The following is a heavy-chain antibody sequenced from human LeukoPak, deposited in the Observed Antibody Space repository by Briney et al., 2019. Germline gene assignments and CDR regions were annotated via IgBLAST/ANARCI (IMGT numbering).Heavy chain of an antibody. CDR2: ISGRGDST. J-gene: IGHJ6*03. CDR1: GFTFNSYG. CDR3: AKRASGDYENYYYYMDV. V-gene: IGHV3-23*01. Sequence: GGPLTLFCAASGFTFNSYGMSWLRQARGEALEWVSDISGRGDSTYYADSVKGRFTISRHNSKTTPYLQMNSLRAEDTAVYYCAKRASGDYENYYYYMDVWGKGTTVTISS. D-gene: IGHD4-17*01.